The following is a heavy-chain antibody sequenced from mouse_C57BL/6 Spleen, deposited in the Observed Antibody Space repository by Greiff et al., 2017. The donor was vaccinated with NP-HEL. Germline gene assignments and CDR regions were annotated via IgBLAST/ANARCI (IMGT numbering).Heavy chain of an antibody. Sequence: QVQLKQSGAELVRPGASVTLSCKVSGYTFTDYEMPWVKQTPVHGLEWIGAFDPETGGTAYNQKFKGKAILTADKSASTAYMELRSLTAEDSAVYYCTGVVARGAMDYWGQGTSVTVSS. D-gene: IGHD1-1*01. V-gene: IGHV1-15*01. CDR2: FDPETGGT. CDR3: TGVVARGAMDY. CDR1: GYTFTDYE. J-gene: IGHJ4*01.